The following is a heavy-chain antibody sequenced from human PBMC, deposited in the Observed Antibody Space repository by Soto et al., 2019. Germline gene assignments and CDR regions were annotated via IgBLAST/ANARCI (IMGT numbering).Heavy chain of an antibody. CDR3: ARAAGIAARHYYYGMDV. Sequence: GGSLRLSCAASGFTFSSYSMNWVRQAPGKGLEWVSYISSSSSTIYYADSVKGRFTIFRDNAKNSLYLQMNSLRDEDTAVYYCARAAGIAARHYYYGMDVWGQGTTVTVSS. D-gene: IGHD6-6*01. V-gene: IGHV3-48*02. CDR1: GFTFSSYS. J-gene: IGHJ6*02. CDR2: ISSSSSTI.